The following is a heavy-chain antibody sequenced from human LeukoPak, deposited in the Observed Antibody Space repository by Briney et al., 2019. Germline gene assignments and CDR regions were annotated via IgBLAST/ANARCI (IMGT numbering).Heavy chain of an antibody. CDR3: TTLTVASDFDY. V-gene: IGHV3-48*03. J-gene: IGHJ4*02. CDR1: GFSFSVYE. D-gene: IGHD6-19*01. CDR2: ISSSGSTT. Sequence: PGGSLRLSCAASGFSFSVYEMHWVRQAPGKGLEWISDISSSGSTTYYADSVRGRFSISIDNAKNSLYPQMNSLRAEDTAVYYFTTLTVASDFDYWGQGTLVTVSS.